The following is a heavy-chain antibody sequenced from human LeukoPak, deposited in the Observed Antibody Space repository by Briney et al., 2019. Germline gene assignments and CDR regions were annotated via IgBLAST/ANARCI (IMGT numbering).Heavy chain of an antibody. V-gene: IGHV4-34*01. CDR3: ARGRPLHYFDY. J-gene: IGHJ4*02. CDR2: INHTGST. Sequence: PSETLSLTCGFYGESFSDYYWGWIRQPPGKGLEWIGEINHTGSTNYNPSLKSRVTISVDTSRNQFSLRLTSVTAADTAVYYCARGRPLHYFDYWGQGTLVTVSS. CDR1: GESFSDYY.